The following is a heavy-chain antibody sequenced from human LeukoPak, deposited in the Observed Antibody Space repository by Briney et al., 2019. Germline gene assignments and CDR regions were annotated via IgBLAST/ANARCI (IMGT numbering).Heavy chain of an antibody. V-gene: IGHV1-18*01. D-gene: IGHD2-21*02. J-gene: IGHJ4*02. Sequence: ASVKLSFKASGYTFTSYGISWVRHAPGQGLEWMGWISAYNGNTNSAQNLQGRVNMTTHSSTSTAYIELRSLRSDDTAVYYCARSSIVVVTAHAFDYWGQGTLVTVSS. CDR3: ARSSIVVVTAHAFDY. CDR2: ISAYNGNT. CDR1: GYTFTSYG.